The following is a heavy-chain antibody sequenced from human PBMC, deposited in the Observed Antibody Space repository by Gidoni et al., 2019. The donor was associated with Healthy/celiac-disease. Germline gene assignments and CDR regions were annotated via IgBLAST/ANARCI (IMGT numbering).Heavy chain of an antibody. D-gene: IGHD3-10*01. J-gene: IGHJ4*02. CDR3: ARGRKITMVRGVTEPLDY. CDR1: GGSFPGYY. CDR2: INHSGST. V-gene: IGHV4-34*01. Sequence: QVQLQQWGAGLLKPSVTLSLTCAVYGGSFPGYYWSWIRQPPGKGLEWIEEINHSGSTNYNPSLKSRVTISVDTSKNQFSLKVSSVTAADTAVYYCARGRKITMVRGVTEPLDYWGQGTLVTVSS.